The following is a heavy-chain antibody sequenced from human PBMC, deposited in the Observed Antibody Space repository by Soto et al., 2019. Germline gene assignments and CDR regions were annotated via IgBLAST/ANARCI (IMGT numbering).Heavy chain of an antibody. CDR3: AREQNYYGSGNNHDAFDI. CDR1: GGSISSGGYY. V-gene: IGHV4-31*03. Sequence: QVQLQESGPGLVKPSQTLSLTCTVSGGSISSGGYYWSWIRQHPGKGLEWIGYIYYSGSTYYNPSLKSRVTISVATAKNQSSLKLSSVTAADTAVYYCAREQNYYGSGNNHDAFDIWGQGTMVTVSS. D-gene: IGHD3-10*01. J-gene: IGHJ3*02. CDR2: IYYSGST.